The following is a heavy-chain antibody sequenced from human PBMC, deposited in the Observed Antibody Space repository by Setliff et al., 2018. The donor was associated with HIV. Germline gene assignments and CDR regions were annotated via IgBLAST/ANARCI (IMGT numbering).Heavy chain of an antibody. Sequence: ASVKVSCKASGYTFRSYDINWVRQATGQGLEWMGWMNPNSGNTGYAQRFQGRVTMTRDTSGSTAYMELSSLRSEDTAVYYCARGAWYTSGWHSSRYLDVWGKGTTVTVSS. CDR1: GYTFRSYD. V-gene: IGHV1-8*02. D-gene: IGHD6-25*01. J-gene: IGHJ6*03. CDR2: MNPNSGNT. CDR3: ARGAWYTSGWHSSRYLDV.